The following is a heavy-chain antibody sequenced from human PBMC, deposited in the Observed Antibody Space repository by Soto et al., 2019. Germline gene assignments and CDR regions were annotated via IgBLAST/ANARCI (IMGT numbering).Heavy chain of an antibody. V-gene: IGHV1-2*04. J-gene: IGHJ3*02. CDR3: AASYYAILTGHFAFDM. D-gene: IGHD3-9*01. Sequence: ASVKVSCKASGYTFTVYHMHWVLHAPGQELEWMGWINPNSGGTNYAQKFQGWVTMSMDTSKTQFSLNLSSVTAADTAVYFCAASYYAILTGHFAFDMWGHGTMVTVSS. CDR1: GYTFTVYH. CDR2: INPNSGGT.